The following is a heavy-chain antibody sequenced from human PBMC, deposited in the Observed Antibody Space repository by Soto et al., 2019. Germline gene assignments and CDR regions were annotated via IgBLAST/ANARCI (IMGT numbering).Heavy chain of an antibody. Sequence: SVKVSCKASGFTFITSAVQWVRQARGQRPEWIGWIVVGSGNTNCAQKLQERVTITRDMSTSTAYMELNSLRSEDTAVYFCAADPALDGLGALWMDFWGQGTTVTVSS. J-gene: IGHJ6*02. CDR1: GFTFITSA. V-gene: IGHV1-58*01. CDR3: AADPALDGLGALWMDF. D-gene: IGHD3-10*01. CDR2: IVVGSGNT.